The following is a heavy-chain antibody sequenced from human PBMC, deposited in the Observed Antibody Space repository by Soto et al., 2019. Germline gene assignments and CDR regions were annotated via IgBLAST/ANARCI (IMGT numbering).Heavy chain of an antibody. V-gene: IGHV1-18*04. Sequence: QIQLVQSGAEVKKPGASVRVSCETSGYTFVSYGISWVRQAPGQGLEWMGWISPYNGNTNYAEKXXXXXXXXXDXXTDTAFLDLRSLTSDDTAVYFCARDQYYFDSSGYYDFWGQGTLVTVSS. CDR2: ISPYNGNT. CDR1: GYTFVSYG. J-gene: IGHJ4*02. D-gene: IGHD3-22*01. CDR3: ARDQYYFDSSGYYDF.